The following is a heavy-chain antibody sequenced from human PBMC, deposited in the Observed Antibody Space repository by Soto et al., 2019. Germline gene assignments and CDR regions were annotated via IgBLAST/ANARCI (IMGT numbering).Heavy chain of an antibody. V-gene: IGHV4-31*03. Sequence: SETLSLTCTVSGGSISSGGYYWSWIRQHPGKGLEWIGYIYYSGSTYYNPSLKSRVTISVDTSKNQFSLKLSSVTAADTAVYYCARSGYPPASDYYYMDVWGKGTTVTVSS. D-gene: IGHD3-3*01. CDR3: ARSGYPPASDYYYMDV. CDR1: GGSISSGGYY. CDR2: IYYSGST. J-gene: IGHJ6*03.